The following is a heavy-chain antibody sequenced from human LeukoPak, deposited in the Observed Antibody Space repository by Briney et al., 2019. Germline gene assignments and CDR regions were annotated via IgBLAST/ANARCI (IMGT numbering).Heavy chain of an antibody. V-gene: IGHV3-23*01. CDR2: IGLSGGAT. CDR3: AKCSSSWYKGAFDI. D-gene: IGHD6-13*01. Sequence: PGGSLRLSCAASGFTFSSYAMSWVRQAPGKGLEWVSGIGLSGGATYYADSVKGRFTISRDSSKNMLYLQMNSLGAEDTAVYYCAKCSSSWYKGAFDIWGQGTMVTVSS. CDR1: GFTFSSYA. J-gene: IGHJ3*02.